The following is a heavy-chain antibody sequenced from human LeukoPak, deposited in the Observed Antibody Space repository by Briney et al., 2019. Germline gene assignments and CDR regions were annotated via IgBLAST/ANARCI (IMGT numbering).Heavy chain of an antibody. D-gene: IGHD2-2*01. CDR2: ISAYNGNT. J-gene: IGHJ5*02. CDR3: ARGYCSSTIFYGPSGWFDP. CDR1: GYTFTSYG. V-gene: IGHV1-18*01. Sequence: ASVKVTCKASGYTFTSYGISWVRQAPGQGLEWMGWISAYNGNTNYAQKLQGRVTMTTDTSTTTAYMELRSLRSDDTAVYYCARGYCSSTIFYGPSGWFDPWGQGTLVTVSS.